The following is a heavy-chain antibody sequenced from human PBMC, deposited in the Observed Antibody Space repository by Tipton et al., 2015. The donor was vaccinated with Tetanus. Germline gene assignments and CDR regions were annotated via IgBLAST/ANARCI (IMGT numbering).Heavy chain of an antibody. CDR1: GYRFTDYW. CDR2: IHPADSDT. V-gene: IGHV5-51*01. Sequence: VQLVQSGAEVKKPGESLKISCKGSGYRFTDYWIGWVRQMSGEGLEWMGIIHPADSDTRYSPSFQGQVTISVDKSGNTAYLQWGSLKASDTAMYYCARHSPSLVPDNNWGQGTLVTVAS. D-gene: IGHD1-14*01. J-gene: IGHJ4*02. CDR3: ARHSPSLVPDNN.